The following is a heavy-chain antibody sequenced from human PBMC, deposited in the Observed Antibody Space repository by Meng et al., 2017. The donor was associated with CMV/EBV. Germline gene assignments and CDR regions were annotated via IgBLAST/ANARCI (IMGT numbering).Heavy chain of an antibody. CDR1: GGTFSSYT. Sequence: SVKVSCKASGGTFSSYTISWVRQAPGQGLEWMGRIIPILGIANYAQKFQGRVMITADKSTSTAYMELSSLRSEDTAVYYCARVIGSGYYHDYWGQGTLVTVSS. CDR3: ARVIGSGYYHDY. D-gene: IGHD3-22*01. J-gene: IGHJ4*02. CDR2: IIPILGIA. V-gene: IGHV1-69*02.